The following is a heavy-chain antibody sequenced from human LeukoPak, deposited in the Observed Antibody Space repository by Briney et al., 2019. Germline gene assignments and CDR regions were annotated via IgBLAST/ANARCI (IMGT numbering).Heavy chain of an antibody. CDR2: IKQDGSEK. V-gene: IGHV3-7*01. CDR3: ARDDCSSISCYHNWFDP. CDR1: GFTFSSYW. D-gene: IGHD2-2*01. J-gene: IGHJ5*02. Sequence: GGSLRLSCAASGFTFSSYWMSWVRQAPGKGLEWVANIKQDGSEKYYVDSVKGRFTISRDNAKNSLYLQMNSRRAEDKAVYYCARDDCSSISCYHNWFDPWGQGTLVTVSS.